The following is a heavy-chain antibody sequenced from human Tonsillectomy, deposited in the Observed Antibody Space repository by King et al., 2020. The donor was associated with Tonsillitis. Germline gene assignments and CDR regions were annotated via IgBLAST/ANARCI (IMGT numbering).Heavy chain of an antibody. CDR1: GFTFSSYG. CDR3: ARATYGSGGYSWYFDL. D-gene: IGHD3-10*01. Sequence: HVQLVESGGGVVQPGRSLRLSCAASGFTFSSYGMHWVRQAPGKGLEWVAVISYDGSNKYYADSVKGRFTISRDNSKNTLYLQMNSLRAEDTAVYYCARATYGSGGYSWYFDLWGRGTLVTVSS. V-gene: IGHV3-33*05. CDR2: ISYDGSNK. J-gene: IGHJ2*01.